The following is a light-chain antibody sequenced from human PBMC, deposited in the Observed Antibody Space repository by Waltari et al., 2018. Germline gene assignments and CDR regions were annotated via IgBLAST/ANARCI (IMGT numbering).Light chain of an antibody. J-gene: IGLJ1*01. Sequence: SYELTQPPSVSVSPGQTARITCSGHELPRKYAYWFQQKSGQAPRLVIFEDTKRPAGIPDGFFGSSSGTVATWTITGAQVDDEADYYCYSSDSTGLRVFGGGTTVVVL. CDR3: YSSDSTGLRV. V-gene: IGLV3-10*01. CDR2: EDT. CDR1: ELPRKY.